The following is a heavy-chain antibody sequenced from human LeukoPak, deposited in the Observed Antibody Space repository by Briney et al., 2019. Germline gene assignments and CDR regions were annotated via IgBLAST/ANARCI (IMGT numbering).Heavy chain of an antibody. J-gene: IGHJ4*02. V-gene: IGHV3-21*01. CDR1: GFTFSTYS. CDR3: ARLLYDYVWGSYRSYYFDF. D-gene: IGHD3-16*02. Sequence: GGSLRLSCGASGFTFSTYSMNWVRQAPGKGLECVSATSSSSTYIYYADSVKGRITITRDNAKNSLYLQMNSLRAEDTAVYYCARLLYDYVWGSYRSYYFDFWGQGTLVTVSS. CDR2: TSSSSTYI.